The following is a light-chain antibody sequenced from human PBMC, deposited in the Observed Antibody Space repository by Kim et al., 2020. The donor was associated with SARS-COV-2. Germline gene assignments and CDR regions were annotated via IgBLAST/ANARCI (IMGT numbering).Light chain of an antibody. CDR2: AAS. V-gene: IGKV1-27*01. Sequence: ASVGDRVTSTCRASQGISNYLAWYQQKPGKVPKLLIYAASTLQSGVPSRFSGSGSGTDFTLTISSLQPEDVATYYCQKYNSAPRTFGQGTRLEIK. CDR1: QGISNY. CDR3: QKYNSAPRT. J-gene: IGKJ5*01.